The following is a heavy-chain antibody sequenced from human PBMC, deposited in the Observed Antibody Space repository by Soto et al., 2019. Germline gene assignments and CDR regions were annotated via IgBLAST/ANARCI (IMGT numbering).Heavy chain of an antibody. CDR1: GGSISSGGYY. Sequence: SETLSLTCTVSGGSISSGGYYWSWIRQHPGKGLEWIGYIYYSGSTYYNPSLKSRVTISVDTSKNQFSLKLSSVTAADTAVYYCARDSRQRNWFAPWGQGTLVTVSS. V-gene: IGHV4-31*03. J-gene: IGHJ5*02. CDR3: ARDSRQRNWFAP. CDR2: IYYSGST.